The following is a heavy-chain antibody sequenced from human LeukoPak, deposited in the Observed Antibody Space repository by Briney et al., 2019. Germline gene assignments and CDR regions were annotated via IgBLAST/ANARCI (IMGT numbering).Heavy chain of an antibody. Sequence: AGGSLRLSCAASGFTFSDYYMSWIRQAPGKGLEWVSYISSSGSTIYYADSVKGRFTISRDNAKNSLYLQMNSLRAEDTAVYYCAKKTSDYGDASSPDYWGQGTLVTVSS. V-gene: IGHV3-11*01. CDR3: AKKTSDYGDASSPDY. CDR2: ISSSGSTI. J-gene: IGHJ4*02. D-gene: IGHD4-17*01. CDR1: GFTFSDYY.